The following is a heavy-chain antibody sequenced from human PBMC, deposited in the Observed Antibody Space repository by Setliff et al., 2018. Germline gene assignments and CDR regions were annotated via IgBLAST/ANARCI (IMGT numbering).Heavy chain of an antibody. CDR1: GSTFTTYA. J-gene: IGHJ5*02. CDR2: INAGNGHT. V-gene: IGHV1-3*03. D-gene: IGHD3-10*01. Sequence: SVQVSCKASGSTFTTYAIHWVRQAPGQRLEWMGWINAGNGHTKYSQEFQGRVTISSDTAASTAYMQLSSLRSEDTAVYYCARGRRFGEYWFDPWGQGTLVTVSS. CDR3: ARGRRFGEYWFDP.